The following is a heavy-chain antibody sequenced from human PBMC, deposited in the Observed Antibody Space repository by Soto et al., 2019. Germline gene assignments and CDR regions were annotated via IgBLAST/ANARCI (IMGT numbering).Heavy chain of an antibody. Sequence: GGSLRLSCAVSGFSFSTYSMNWVRQAPGKGLEWIAYISGSSSTIYYADSVKGRFTISRDNAKNSLYLQMNSLTAEDTAVYYCNSGVFRGVRPYDGSDIWGQGTMVTVSS. D-gene: IGHD3-10*01. CDR2: ISGSSSTI. CDR3: NSGVFRGVRPYDGSDI. CDR1: GFSFSTYS. J-gene: IGHJ3*02. V-gene: IGHV3-48*01.